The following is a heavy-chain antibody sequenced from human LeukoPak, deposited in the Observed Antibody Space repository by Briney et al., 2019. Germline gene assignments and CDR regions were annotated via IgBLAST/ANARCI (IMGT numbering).Heavy chain of an antibody. CDR1: GFTFSSYS. V-gene: IGHV3-15*01. CDR2: IKSKTDDGTT. CDR3: ATGAWRGYFDY. D-gene: IGHD3-3*01. Sequence: GGSLRLSCAASGFTFSSYSMNWVRQAPGKGREWVGRIKSKTDDGTTDYAAPVKGRFTISREDSKNTVYLQMNSLQTEDTAVYYCATGAWRGYFDYWGQGTLVTVSS. J-gene: IGHJ4*02.